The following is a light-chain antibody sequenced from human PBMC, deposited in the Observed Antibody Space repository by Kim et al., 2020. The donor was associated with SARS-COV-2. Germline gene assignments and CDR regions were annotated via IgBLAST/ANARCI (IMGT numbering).Light chain of an antibody. Sequence: ASVGDRVTSTCRAGQSVSTSLAWYQQKPGKAPKLLIYKASTLQSGVPSRFSGSGSGTEFTLTISSLQPDDFATYYCQQYNRFSLTFGQGTRLEIK. CDR2: KAS. V-gene: IGKV1-5*03. CDR3: QQYNRFSLT. CDR1: QSVSTS. J-gene: IGKJ5*01.